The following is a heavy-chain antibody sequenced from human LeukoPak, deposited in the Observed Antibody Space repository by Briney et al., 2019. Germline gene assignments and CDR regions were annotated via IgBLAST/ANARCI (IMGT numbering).Heavy chain of an antibody. V-gene: IGHV3-73*01. CDR1: GFTFSGSA. Sequence: PGGSLRLSCVVSGFTFSGSAVHWVRQASGKGLEWVGRIRSEANNYATAYAASVKGRFTISRDDSKNTAYLQMNSLKTEDTAVYYCTGDNFDSSVKFDYWGQGTLVTVSS. D-gene: IGHD3-22*01. CDR3: TGDNFDSSVKFDY. J-gene: IGHJ4*02. CDR2: IRSEANNYAT.